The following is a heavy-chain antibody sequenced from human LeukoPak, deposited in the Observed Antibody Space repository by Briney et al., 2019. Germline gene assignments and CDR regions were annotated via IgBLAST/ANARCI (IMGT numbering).Heavy chain of an antibody. D-gene: IGHD3-3*01. CDR3: ARGHYDFWSGYPRDYFDY. CDR1: GYTFTSYG. Sequence: ASVKVSCKASGYTFTSYGISWVRQAPGQGLEWMGWISAYNGNTNYAQKLQGRVTMTTDTSTSTAYMELSSLRSEDTAAYYCARGHYDFWSGYPRDYFDYWGQGTLVTVSS. CDR2: ISAYNGNT. J-gene: IGHJ4*02. V-gene: IGHV1-18*01.